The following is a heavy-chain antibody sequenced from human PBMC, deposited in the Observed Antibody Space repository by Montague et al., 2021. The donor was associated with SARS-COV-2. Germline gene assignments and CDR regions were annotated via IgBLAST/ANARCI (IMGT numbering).Heavy chain of an antibody. Sequence: SETLSLTCAVHGGSFSGYYWSWIRQPPGKGLEWIGEINHSGSTNYNPSLKSRVAISVDTSKNQFSLKLSSVTAADTAVYYCARGAPTISMIVVVITGAGGYFDPGGSGTLSTV. V-gene: IGHV4-34*01. CDR1: GGSFSGYY. D-gene: IGHD3-22*01. CDR2: INHSGST. CDR3: ARGAPTISMIVVVITGAGGYFDP. J-gene: IGHJ2*01.